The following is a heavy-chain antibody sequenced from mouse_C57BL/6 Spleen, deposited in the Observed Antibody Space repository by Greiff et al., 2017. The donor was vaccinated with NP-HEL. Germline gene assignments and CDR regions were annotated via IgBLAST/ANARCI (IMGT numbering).Heavy chain of an antibody. V-gene: IGHV1-61*01. CDR3: ARGLSLLGAMDY. CDR1: GYTFTSYW. Sequence: QVQLQQPGAELVRPGSSVKLSCKASGYTFTSYWMDWVKQRPGQGLEWIGNIYPSDSETHYNQKFKDKATLTVDKSYSTAYMQLSSLTSEDSAVYYCARGLSLLGAMDYWGQGTSVTVAS. J-gene: IGHJ4*01. D-gene: IGHD4-1*01. CDR2: IYPSDSET.